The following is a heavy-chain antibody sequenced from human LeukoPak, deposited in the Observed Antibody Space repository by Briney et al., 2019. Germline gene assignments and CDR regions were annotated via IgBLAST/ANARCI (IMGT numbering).Heavy chain of an antibody. V-gene: IGHV1-2*02. D-gene: IGHD1-26*01. CDR2: INPNSGDT. CDR3: ARDYSWRYYYCDY. CDR1: GYTFTVYY. Sequence: GASVKVSCKASGYTFTVYYMHWVRQAPGQGLEWMGGINPNSGDTNYAQKFQGRVTMTRDTSISTAYMELSRLRSDDTAVYYCARDYSWRYYYCDYWGLGTLVTVSS. J-gene: IGHJ4*02.